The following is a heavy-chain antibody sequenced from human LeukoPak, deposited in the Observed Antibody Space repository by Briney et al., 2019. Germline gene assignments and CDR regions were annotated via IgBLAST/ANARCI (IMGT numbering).Heavy chain of an antibody. CDR3: ARGSRQLVLSYFDY. Sequence: GASVKVSCKASGYTFTSYDINWVRQATGQGLEWMGWMNPNSGNTGYAQKFQGRVTMTRNTSISTAYMELSRLRSDDTAVYYCARGSRQLVLSYFDYWGQGTLVTVSS. J-gene: IGHJ4*02. D-gene: IGHD6-13*01. V-gene: IGHV1-8*01. CDR1: GYTFTSYD. CDR2: MNPNSGNT.